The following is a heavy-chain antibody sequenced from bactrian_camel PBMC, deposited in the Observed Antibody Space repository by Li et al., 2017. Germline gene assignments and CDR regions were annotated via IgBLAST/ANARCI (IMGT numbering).Heavy chain of an antibody. Sequence: VQLVESGGGLVQPGGSLRLSCAASGFTVSSYDLNWVRQAPGKGLEWVSCLNSGDGRTFYADSVKGRFTISRDDAKNSLFLQMNSLTNEDTGIYYCARGMAAAGYWGQGTQVTVS. V-gene: IGHV3S40*01. CDR1: GFTVSSYD. J-gene: IGHJ6*01. CDR2: LNSGDGRT. CDR3: ARGMAAAGY.